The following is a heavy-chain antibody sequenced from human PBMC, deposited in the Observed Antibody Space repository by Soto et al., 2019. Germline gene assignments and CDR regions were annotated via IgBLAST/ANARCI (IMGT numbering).Heavy chain of an antibody. CDR2: IYYSGST. Sequence: SETLSLTCTVSGGSISSGGYYWSWIRQHPGKGLEWIGYIYYSGSTYYNPSLKSRVTISVDTSKNQFSLKLSSVTAADTAVYYCARSVVVVAATRGYFDYWGQGTLVTVS. CDR3: ARSVVVVAATRGYFDY. CDR1: GGSISSGGYY. J-gene: IGHJ4*02. D-gene: IGHD2-15*01. V-gene: IGHV4-31*03.